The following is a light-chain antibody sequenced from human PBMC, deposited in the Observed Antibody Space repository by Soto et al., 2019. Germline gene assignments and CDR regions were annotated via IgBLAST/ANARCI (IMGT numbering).Light chain of an antibody. CDR3: QQYAAQSPWT. Sequence: DVQMTQSPSTLSASVGDKVTITCRASQSIRSTWLAWFQQRPGKAPKVLIYKGSTLASGVSSRFSGSGSGTEFTLTISSLQPDDFATYFCQQYAAQSPWTFGQGTRVE. CDR1: QSIRSTW. J-gene: IGKJ1*01. V-gene: IGKV1-5*03. CDR2: KGS.